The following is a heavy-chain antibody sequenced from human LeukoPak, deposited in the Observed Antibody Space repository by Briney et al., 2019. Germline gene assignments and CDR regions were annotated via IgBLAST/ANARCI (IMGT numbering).Heavy chain of an antibody. V-gene: IGHV4-61*02. Sequence: SETLSLTCTVSGGSISSGSYYWSWIRQPAGKGLEWIGRIYTSGSTNYNPSLKSRVTISVDTSKNQFSLKLSSVTAADTAVYYCARGRFGELLYYWGQGTLVTVSS. CDR3: ARGRFGELLYY. J-gene: IGHJ4*02. CDR1: GGSISSGSYY. D-gene: IGHD3-10*01. CDR2: IYTSGST.